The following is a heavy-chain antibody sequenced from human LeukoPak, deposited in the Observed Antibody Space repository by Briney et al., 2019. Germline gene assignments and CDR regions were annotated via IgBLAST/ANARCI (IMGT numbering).Heavy chain of an antibody. J-gene: IGHJ4*02. CDR2: INPNSGGT. CDR3: ATYSSGWYEGGLFDY. Sequence: ASVKVSCKASGYTFTGYYMHWVRQAPGQGLEWMGWINPNSGGTNYAQKFQGRVTMTRDTSISTAYMELSRLRSDDTAVYYCATYSSGWYEGGLFDYWGQGTLVTVSS. D-gene: IGHD6-19*01. CDR1: GYTFTGYY. V-gene: IGHV1-2*02.